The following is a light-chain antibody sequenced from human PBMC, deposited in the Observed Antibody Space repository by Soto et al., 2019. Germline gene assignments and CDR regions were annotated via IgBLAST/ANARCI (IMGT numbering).Light chain of an antibody. J-gene: IGKJ2*01. CDR1: QFVDASY. CDR2: GAS. V-gene: IGKV3-20*01. Sequence: EIVLTQSPGTLSLSPGERATLSYRASQFVDASYLAWYQQRPGQAPRLLIYGASSRATGIPDRFGGSGSGTDFTLTISRLEPEDFAVYYCQQYGSSPYTFGQGTNLEIK. CDR3: QQYGSSPYT.